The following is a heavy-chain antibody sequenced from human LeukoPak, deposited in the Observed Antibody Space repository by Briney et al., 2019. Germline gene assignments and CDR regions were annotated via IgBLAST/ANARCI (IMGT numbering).Heavy chain of an antibody. J-gene: IGHJ6*02. CDR1: GYTFTSYA. Sequence: GASVKVSCKASGYTFTSYAMHWVRQAPGQRLEWMGWINAGNGNTKYSQKFQGRVTITADESTSTAYMELSSLRSEDTAVYYCARVEKEDTAIYYYYGMDVWGQGTTVTVSS. CDR3: ARVEKEDTAIYYYYGMDV. D-gene: IGHD5-18*01. V-gene: IGHV1-3*01. CDR2: INAGNGNT.